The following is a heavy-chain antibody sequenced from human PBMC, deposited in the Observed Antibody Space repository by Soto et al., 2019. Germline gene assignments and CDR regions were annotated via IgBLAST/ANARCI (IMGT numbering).Heavy chain of an antibody. CDR2: IYWDDDK. J-gene: IGHJ6*03. Sequence: QITLKESGPTLVKPTQTLTLTCTFSGFSLTTSGEAVGWIRQPPGKALEWLALIYWDDDKRSSPSLKSRLTITKDTSKNQVVLTMTNMDPVYTATYYCAHIPDSGPLLYSYYYYMDVWGKGTTVTVSS. V-gene: IGHV2-5*02. D-gene: IGHD3-10*01. CDR1: GFSLTTSGEA. CDR3: AHIPDSGPLLYSYYYYMDV.